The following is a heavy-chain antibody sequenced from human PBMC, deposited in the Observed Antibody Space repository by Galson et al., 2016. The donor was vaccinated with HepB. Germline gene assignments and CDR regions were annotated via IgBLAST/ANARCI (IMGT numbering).Heavy chain of an antibody. CDR1: GFTFRNYG. V-gene: IGHV3-23*01. J-gene: IGHJ6*04. Sequence: SLRLSCAASGFTFRNYGMTWDRQAPGKGLEVVSSISRSGDSTDYADSVKGRFTISGDNSKNTLSLQMNSLTADDTAIYYCVQGSTAPAVWGKGTTVTVSS. D-gene: IGHD2-2*01. CDR2: ISRSGDST. CDR3: VQGSTAPAV.